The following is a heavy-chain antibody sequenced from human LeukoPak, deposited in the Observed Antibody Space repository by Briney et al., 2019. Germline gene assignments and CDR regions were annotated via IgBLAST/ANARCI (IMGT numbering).Heavy chain of an antibody. CDR1: GFTFSNYA. V-gene: IGHV3-30*18. CDR2: ISYDGTDK. D-gene: IGHD6-19*01. J-gene: IGHJ4*02. Sequence: GGSLRLSCAASGFTFSNYAMHWVRQAPGKGLEWVAVISYDGTDKYYADSVKGRFTISRDNSKNTLFLQMNSLRAEDTAMYYCAKGEGGDSGWYGDYWGQGTLVTVSS. CDR3: AKGEGGDSGWYGDY.